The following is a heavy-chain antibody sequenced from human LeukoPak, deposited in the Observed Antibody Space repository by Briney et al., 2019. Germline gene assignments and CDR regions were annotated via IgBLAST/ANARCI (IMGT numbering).Heavy chain of an antibody. CDR3: AIDSSGKKYYYYGMDV. Sequence: SETLSLTCTVSGGSISSGSYYWSWIRQPAGKGLEWIGRIYTSGSTNYNPSLKSRVTISVDTSKNQFSLKLSSVIAADTAVYYCAIDSSGKKYYYYGMDVWGQGTTVTVSS. J-gene: IGHJ6*02. CDR1: GGSISSGSYY. CDR2: IYTSGST. D-gene: IGHD3-22*01. V-gene: IGHV4-61*02.